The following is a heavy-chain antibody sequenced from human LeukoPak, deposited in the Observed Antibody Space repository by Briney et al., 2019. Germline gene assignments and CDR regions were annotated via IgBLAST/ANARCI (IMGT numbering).Heavy chain of an antibody. J-gene: IGHJ1*01. CDR3: AREYCGGDCYGPSHEYFQH. D-gene: IGHD2-21*01. CDR2: INPSGGST. Sequence: ASVKVSCKASGYTFTSNYMHWVRQAPGQGLEWMGIINPSGGSTSYAQKFQGRVTMTRDTSTSTVYMELSSLRSEDTAVYYCAREYCGGDCYGPSHEYFQHWGQGTLVTVSS. CDR1: GYTFTSNY. V-gene: IGHV1-46*03.